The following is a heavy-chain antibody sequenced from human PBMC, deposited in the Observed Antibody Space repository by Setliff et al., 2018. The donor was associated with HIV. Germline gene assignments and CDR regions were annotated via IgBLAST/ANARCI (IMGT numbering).Heavy chain of an antibody. V-gene: IGHV1-69*01. CDR2: IIPIFGTA. D-gene: IGHD3-22*01. Sequence: VKVSCKASGGTFSSYAISWVRQAPRQGLEWMGGIIPIFGTANYAQKFQGRVTITADESTSTAYMELSSLRSEDTAVYYCARVEDYYDSSSYYPPDAFDIWGQGTMVTVSS. J-gene: IGHJ3*02. CDR1: GGTFSSYA. CDR3: ARVEDYYDSSSYYPPDAFDI.